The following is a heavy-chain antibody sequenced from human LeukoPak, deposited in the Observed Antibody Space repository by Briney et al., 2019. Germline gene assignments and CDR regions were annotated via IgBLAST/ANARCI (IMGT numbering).Heavy chain of an antibody. J-gene: IGHJ4*02. D-gene: IGHD6-13*01. Sequence: GGSLRLSCAASGFTVSSNYMSWVRQAPGKGLEWVSVIYSGGSTYYADSVKGRFTISRDNAKNSLYLQMNSLRAEDTAVYYCARDPSIAAAGLCDYWGQGTLVTVSS. CDR2: IYSGGST. CDR3: ARDPSIAAAGLCDY. CDR1: GFTVSSNY. V-gene: IGHV3-53*01.